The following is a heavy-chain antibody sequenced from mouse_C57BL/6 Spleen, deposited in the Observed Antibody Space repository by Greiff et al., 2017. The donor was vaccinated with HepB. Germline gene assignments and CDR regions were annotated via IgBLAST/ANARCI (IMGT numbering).Heavy chain of an antibody. CDR1: GYTFTDYY. CDR2: INPNNGGT. CDR3: ARGDYDGAY. V-gene: IGHV1-26*01. Sequence: VQLKQSGPELVKPGASVKISCKASGYTFTDYYMNWVKQSHGKSLEWIGDINPNNGGTSYNQKFKGKATLTVDKSSSTAYMELRSLTSEDSAVYYCARGDYDGAYWGQGTLVTVSA. D-gene: IGHD2-4*01. J-gene: IGHJ3*01.